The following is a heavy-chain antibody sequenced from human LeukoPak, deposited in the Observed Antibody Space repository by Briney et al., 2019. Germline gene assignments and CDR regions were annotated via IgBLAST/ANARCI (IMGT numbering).Heavy chain of an antibody. CDR3: ARDGIAVAGTVFDY. D-gene: IGHD6-19*01. J-gene: IGHJ4*02. CDR2: ISSSGTTI. Sequence: QAGGSLRLSCAASGFTFSSYEMNWVRQAPGKGLEWVSYISSSGTTIYYADSVKGRFTISRDNAKNSLYLQMNSLRAEDTAVYYCARDGIAVAGTVFDYWGQGTLVT. CDR1: GFTFSSYE. V-gene: IGHV3-48*03.